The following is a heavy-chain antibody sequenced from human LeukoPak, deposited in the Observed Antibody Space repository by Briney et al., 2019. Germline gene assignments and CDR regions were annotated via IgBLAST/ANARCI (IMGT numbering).Heavy chain of an antibody. D-gene: IGHD6-13*01. CDR1: EVTFSASW. Sequence: GGSLRLSCAASEVTFSASWMGWVRQAPGKGLEWVANIKPDSSEKNYVGSVKGRFTISRDNAQNSLYLQMNSLRAEDTAIYYCAGGVWPRSNYWGQGTLVIVSS. CDR2: IKPDSSEK. J-gene: IGHJ4*02. V-gene: IGHV3-7*01. CDR3: AGGVWPRSNY.